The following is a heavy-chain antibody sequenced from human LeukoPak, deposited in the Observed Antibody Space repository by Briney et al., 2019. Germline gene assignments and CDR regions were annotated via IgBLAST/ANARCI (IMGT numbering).Heavy chain of an antibody. CDR3: AKSPSSCYYYGAFDI. CDR2: ISSSGGST. J-gene: IGHJ3*02. Sequence: RGSMRLSCAASGFTFSSYAMSWVRQAPGKGMEWVSAISSSGGSTYYADSVKGRFTISRDNSKNTLYLQMNSLRAEDTAVYYCAKSPSSCYYYGAFDIWGQGTMVTVSS. D-gene: IGHD3-22*01. CDR1: GFTFSSYA. V-gene: IGHV3-23*01.